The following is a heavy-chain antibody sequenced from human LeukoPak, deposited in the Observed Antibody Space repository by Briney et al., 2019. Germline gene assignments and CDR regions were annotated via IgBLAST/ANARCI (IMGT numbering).Heavy chain of an antibody. Sequence: GGSLRLSCAASGFTFSSYSMNWVRQAPGKGLEWVSSTSSSSSYIYYADSVKGRFTISRDNAKNSLYLQMNSLRAEDTAVYYCARDLSITGTTGYYYMDVWGKGTTVTVSS. CDR3: ARDLSITGTTGYYYMDV. V-gene: IGHV3-21*01. J-gene: IGHJ6*03. CDR2: TSSSSSYI. CDR1: GFTFSSYS. D-gene: IGHD1-7*01.